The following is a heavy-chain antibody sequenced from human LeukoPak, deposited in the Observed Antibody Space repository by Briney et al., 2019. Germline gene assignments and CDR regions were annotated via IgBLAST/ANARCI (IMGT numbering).Heavy chain of an antibody. CDR2: VHPDGNND. CDR3: AKSGPHWDLLFDY. Sequence: GGSLRLSCATSGFTFSNYGMHWVRQAPGKGLEWVGFVHPDGNNDYFADSVKGRFAMSRDYSKNTVYLQMNSLTVEDTALYYCAKSGPHWDLLFDYWGQGTLVTVSS. D-gene: IGHD7-27*01. J-gene: IGHJ4*02. V-gene: IGHV3-30*02. CDR1: GFTFSNYG.